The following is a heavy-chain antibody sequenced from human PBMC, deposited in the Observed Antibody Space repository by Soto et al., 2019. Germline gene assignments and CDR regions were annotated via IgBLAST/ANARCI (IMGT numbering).Heavy chain of an antibody. CDR3: AREKKEYYCYGMDV. CDR2: IIPIFGTA. V-gene: IGHV1-69*12. Sequence: QVQLVQSGAEVKKPGSSVKVSCKASGGTFSSYAISWVRQAPGQGLEWMGGIIPIFGTANYAQKFQGRVTFTASEHXSTAYMELSSLRSEDTAVYYCAREKKEYYCYGMDVWGQGTTVTVSS. CDR1: GGTFSSYA. J-gene: IGHJ6*02.